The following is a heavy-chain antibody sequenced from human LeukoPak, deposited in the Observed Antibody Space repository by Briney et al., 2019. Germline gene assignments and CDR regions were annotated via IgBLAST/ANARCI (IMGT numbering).Heavy chain of an antibody. J-gene: IGHJ4*02. V-gene: IGHV1-8*01. D-gene: IGHD7-27*01. CDR1: GYTFTIYD. Sequence: ASVKVSCKASGYTFTIYDFNWVRQATGQRPEWMGWMSPNSGDTGYAQKFQDRVTMTRNTSISTAYMELSSLRSDDTAVYYCARGPPNWGYDYWGQGTLVTVSS. CDR3: ARGPPNWGYDY. CDR2: MSPNSGDT.